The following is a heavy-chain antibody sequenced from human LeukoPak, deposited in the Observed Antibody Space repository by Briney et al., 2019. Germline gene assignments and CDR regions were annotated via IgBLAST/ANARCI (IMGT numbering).Heavy chain of an antibody. V-gene: IGHV1-69*13. CDR3: ARLPLATARYYFDY. Sequence: ASVKVSCKASGGTFSSYAISWVRQAPGQGLEWMGGIIPIFGTANYAQKFQGRVTITADESTSTAYMELSSLRAEDTAVYYCARLPLATARYYFDYWGQGTLVTVSS. D-gene: IGHD4-17*01. CDR2: IIPIFGTA. J-gene: IGHJ4*02. CDR1: GGTFSSYA.